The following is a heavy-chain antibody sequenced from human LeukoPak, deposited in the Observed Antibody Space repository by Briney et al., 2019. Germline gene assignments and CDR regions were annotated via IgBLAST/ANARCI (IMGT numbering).Heavy chain of an antibody. CDR2: IYYSGST. Sequence: SETLSLTCTVSGGSISSSSYYWGWIRQPPGKGLEWIGSIYYSGSTYYNPSLKSRVTISVDTSKNQFSLKLSSVTAADTAVYYCAKGGAVAGFGYWGQGTLVTVSS. D-gene: IGHD6-19*01. CDR1: GGSISSSSYY. J-gene: IGHJ4*02. CDR3: AKGGAVAGFGY. V-gene: IGHV4-39*07.